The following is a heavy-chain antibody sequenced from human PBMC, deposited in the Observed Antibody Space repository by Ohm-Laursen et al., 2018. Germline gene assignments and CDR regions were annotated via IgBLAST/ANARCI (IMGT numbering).Heavy chain of an antibody. Sequence: GTLSLTCTVSAGSISNNYWSWIRQPPGKGLEWIGYIHSSGTTTNYNPSLKSRVTMSVDTSKNQFSLSLRSVTAADTAVYYCATSRGTFLRRGGDYWGQGTLVTVSS. CDR2: IHSSGTTT. D-gene: IGHD3-16*01. CDR1: AGSISNNY. V-gene: IGHV4-59*01. J-gene: IGHJ4*02. CDR3: ATSRGTFLRRGGDY.